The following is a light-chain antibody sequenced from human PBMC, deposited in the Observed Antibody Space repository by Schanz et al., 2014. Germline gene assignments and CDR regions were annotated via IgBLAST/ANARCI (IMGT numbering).Light chain of an antibody. V-gene: IGKV3-15*01. CDR3: QHYDRYSGT. CDR2: GAS. Sequence: EIVMTQSPATLSVSPGQRVTLSCRASQTVGSNLAWYQQNPGQAPRLLIYGASTRATGVPARFSGSGSGTEFTLTISSLQPDDSATYYCQHYDRYSGTFGQGTKVEFK. CDR1: QTVGSN. J-gene: IGKJ1*01.